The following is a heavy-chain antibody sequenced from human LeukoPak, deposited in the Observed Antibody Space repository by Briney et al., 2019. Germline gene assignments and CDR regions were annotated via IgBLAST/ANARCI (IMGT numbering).Heavy chain of an antibody. CDR3: AREEYTHCSSTSCYLRRGGGFDP. J-gene: IGHJ5*02. CDR1: GYTFTGYY. CDR2: INPNSGGT. D-gene: IGHD2-2*01. Sequence: GASVKVSCKASGYTFTGYYMHWVRQAPGQGLEWMGWINPNSGGTNYAQKFQGRATMTRDTSISTAYMELSRLRSDDTAVYYCAREEYTHCSSTSCYLRRGGGFDPWGQGTLVTVSS. V-gene: IGHV1-2*02.